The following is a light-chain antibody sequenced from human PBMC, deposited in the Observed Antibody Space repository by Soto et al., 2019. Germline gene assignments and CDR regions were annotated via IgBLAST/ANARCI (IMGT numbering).Light chain of an antibody. J-gene: IGLJ2*01. CDR3: AAWDDSLNGYVV. CDR1: SSNIGSNI. CDR2: SNN. V-gene: IGLV1-44*01. Sequence: QSVLTQPPSASGTPGQRVTISCSGSSSNIGSNIVNWYQQLPGTAPKLLIYSNNQRPSGVPDRFSGSKSGTSASLAISGLQSEDEAHYFCAAWDDSLNGYVVFGGGTKVTVL.